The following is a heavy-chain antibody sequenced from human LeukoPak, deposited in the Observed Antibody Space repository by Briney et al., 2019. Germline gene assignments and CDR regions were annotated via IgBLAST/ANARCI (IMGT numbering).Heavy chain of an antibody. CDR2: IYFAGSP. Sequence: GSLRLSCAASGFTFSSYSMNWVRQAPGKGLEWIGSIYFAGSPFFRPSLKSRLTLSLDTSKNQFSMRLSSVTAADTALYYCARGIVVLSGAAPFDFWGQGALVTVSS. J-gene: IGHJ4*02. D-gene: IGHD3-22*01. V-gene: IGHV4-59*12. CDR3: ARGIVVLSGAAPFDF. CDR1: GFTFSSYS.